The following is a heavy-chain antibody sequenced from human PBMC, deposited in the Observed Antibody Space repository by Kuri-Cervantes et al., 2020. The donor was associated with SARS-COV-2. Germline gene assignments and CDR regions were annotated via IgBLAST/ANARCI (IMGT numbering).Heavy chain of an antibody. CDR3: ARSKSWRWFDP. Sequence: ESLKISCTVSGYSISSGYYWGWIRQPPGKGLEWIGSIYHSGSTYYNPPLKSRVTISVDTSKNQFSLKLSSVTAADTAVYYCARSKSWRWFDPWGQGTLVTVSS. CDR2: IYHSGST. V-gene: IGHV4-38-2*02. J-gene: IGHJ5*02. CDR1: GYSISSGYY. D-gene: IGHD3-3*01.